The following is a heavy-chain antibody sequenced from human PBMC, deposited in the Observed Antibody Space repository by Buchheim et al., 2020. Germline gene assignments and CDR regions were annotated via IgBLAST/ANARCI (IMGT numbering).Heavy chain of an antibody. CDR2: KKEEGSEK. J-gene: IGHJ5*02. D-gene: IGHD6-13*01. V-gene: IGHV3-7*01. Sequence: DVQLVESGGGLVQPGGSLRLSCATSGFTFSSYWMNWVRQAPGKGLEWVANKKEEGSEKYYGASVKGRFTISRDNAKNSLYLQMNSLGIDDTAVYYCARRGPGIAPPWGLGTL. CDR1: GFTFSSYW. CDR3: ARRGPGIAPP.